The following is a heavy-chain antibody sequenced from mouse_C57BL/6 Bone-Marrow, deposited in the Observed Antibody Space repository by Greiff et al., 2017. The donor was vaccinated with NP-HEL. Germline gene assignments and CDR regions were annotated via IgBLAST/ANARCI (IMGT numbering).Heavy chain of an antibody. J-gene: IGHJ2*01. V-gene: IGHV5-16*01. D-gene: IGHD1-1*01. CDR2: INYDGSST. CDR1: GFTFSDYY. Sequence: EVKVVESEGGLVQPGSSMKLSCTASGFTFSDYYMAWVRQVPEKGLEWVANINYDGSSTYYLDSLKSRFIISRDNAKNILYLQMSRLKSEDTATYYCAREAYYYGSSYFDYWGQGTTLTVSS. CDR3: AREAYYYGSSYFDY.